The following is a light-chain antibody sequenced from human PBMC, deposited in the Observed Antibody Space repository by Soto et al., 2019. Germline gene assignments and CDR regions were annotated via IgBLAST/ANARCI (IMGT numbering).Light chain of an antibody. CDR2: WAF. J-gene: IGKJ4*01. Sequence: DIVMTQSPDALPVFLGERATINCKSSQSVLVTPDNKNNLAWYQQKPGQPPRLLIYWAFFRESGVPDRFSGSGSGTDFTLTISSLRAEDVAVYYCKQYFIAPITFGGGTQVAIK. CDR3: KQYFIAPIT. V-gene: IGKV4-1*01. CDR1: QSVLVTPDNKNN.